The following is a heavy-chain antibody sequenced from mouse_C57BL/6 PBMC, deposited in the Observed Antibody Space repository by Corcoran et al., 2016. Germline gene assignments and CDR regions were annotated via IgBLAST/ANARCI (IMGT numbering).Heavy chain of an antibody. D-gene: IGHD1-1*01. Sequence: EVQLQQSVAELVRPGASVKLSCTASGFNIKNTYMHWVKQRPEQGLEWIGRIDPANGNTKYAPKFQGKATITADTSSNTAYLQLSSLTSEDTAIYYCASPPYYGSSYGYIDVWGTGTTVTVSS. CDR2: IDPANGNT. CDR1: GFNIKNTY. CDR3: ASPPYYGSSYGYIDV. J-gene: IGHJ1*03. V-gene: IGHV14-3*01.